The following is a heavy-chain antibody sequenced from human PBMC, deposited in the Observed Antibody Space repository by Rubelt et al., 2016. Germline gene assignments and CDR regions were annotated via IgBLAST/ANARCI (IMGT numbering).Heavy chain of an antibody. D-gene: IGHD2/OR15-2a*01. J-gene: IGHJ5*02. V-gene: IGHV3-48*03. CDR3: VRDEYGVGGDP. CDR2: ITASGGAR. CDR1: GFSFNIYE. Sequence: EVQLVESGGGLVQPGGSLRLSCAASGFSFNIYEMNWVRQAPGKGLEWVSYITASGGARDYADAVRGRFTVYRDNAKNLLYLQMNNVTDDDAALYYCVRDEYGVGGDPWGQGTLVTVSS.